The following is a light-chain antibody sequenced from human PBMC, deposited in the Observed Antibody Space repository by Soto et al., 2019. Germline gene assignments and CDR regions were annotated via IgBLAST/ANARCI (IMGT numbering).Light chain of an antibody. CDR3: TSYAGYNTVV. CDR2: EVT. V-gene: IGLV2-8*01. J-gene: IGLJ2*01. CDR1: SSDVGGYNY. Sequence: QSALTQPPSASGSPGQSVTISCTGTSSDVGGYNYVSWYQQHPGKAPKLMIYEVTKRPSGVPDRFSGSKSGNTASLTVSGLQAEDEADYYCTSYAGYNTVVFGGGTKLTVL.